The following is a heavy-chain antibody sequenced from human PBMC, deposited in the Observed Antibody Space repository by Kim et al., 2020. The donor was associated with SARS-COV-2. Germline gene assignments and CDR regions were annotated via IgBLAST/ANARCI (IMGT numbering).Heavy chain of an antibody. V-gene: IGHV3-23*01. CDR3: AKARVVGDWPVFDY. CDR2: IRTSGGAETT. CDR1: GFTLSNNA. Sequence: GGSLRLSCAASGFTLSNNAMSWVRQGPGRGLEWVSTIRTSGGAETTYYADSVNGRFTISRDSSTHTLYLHLNSLTADPTALYYCAKARVVGDWPVFDYW. J-gene: IGHJ4*01. D-gene: IGHD2-21*02.